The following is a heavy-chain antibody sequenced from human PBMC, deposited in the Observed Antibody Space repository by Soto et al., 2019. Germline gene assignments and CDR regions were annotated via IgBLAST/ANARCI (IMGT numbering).Heavy chain of an antibody. CDR2: ISPSNGNT. D-gene: IGHD3-3*01. V-gene: IGHV1-18*01. Sequence: GSGQVSCKASGYPFTSYGISLVRQAPGQGLEWIGWISPSNGNTNYAQKLQGRVTMTTDTSTSTAYMELRSLRSDDTAVYYCARDPPYDFWSGYYGGYYHYGMDVWGQGTTVTVSS. CDR1: GYPFTSYG. CDR3: ARDPPYDFWSGYYGGYYHYGMDV. J-gene: IGHJ6*02.